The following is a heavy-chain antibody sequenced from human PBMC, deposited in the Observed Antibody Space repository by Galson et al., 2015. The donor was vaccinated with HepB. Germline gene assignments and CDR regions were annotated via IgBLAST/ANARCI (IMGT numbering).Heavy chain of an antibody. Sequence: SLRLSCAASGFTFSNYWMSWVRQTPGKGLEWMANIKEDGSEKYYVDSVNGRFTISRDNSKNTLYLQMNSLRVEDTAVYYCAQRGDSSSWFRDFQHWGQGTLVTVSS. J-gene: IGHJ1*01. CDR1: GFTFSNYW. D-gene: IGHD6-13*01. CDR2: IKEDGSEK. V-gene: IGHV3-7*03. CDR3: AQRGDSSSWFRDFQH.